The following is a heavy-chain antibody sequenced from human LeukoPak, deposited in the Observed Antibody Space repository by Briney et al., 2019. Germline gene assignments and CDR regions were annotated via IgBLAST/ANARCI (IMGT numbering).Heavy chain of an antibody. CDR3: ARVRRAAAGTSFDY. V-gene: IGHV3-23*01. CDR1: GFTFSSYA. J-gene: IGHJ4*02. CDR2: ISGSGGST. Sequence: GGSLRLSCAASGFTFSSYALSWVRQAPGKGLEWVSAISGSGGSTYYADSVKGRFTISRDNSKNTLYLQMNSLRAEDTAVYYCARVRRAAAGTSFDYWGQGTLVTVSS. D-gene: IGHD6-13*01.